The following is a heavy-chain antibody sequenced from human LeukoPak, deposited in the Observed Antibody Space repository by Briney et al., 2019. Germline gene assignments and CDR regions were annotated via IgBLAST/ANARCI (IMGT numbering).Heavy chain of an antibody. V-gene: IGHV4-34*01. J-gene: IGHJ3*02. Sequence: PGGSLRLSCATSGFTFSSYEMNWVRQPPGKGLEWIGEINHSGSTNYNPSLKSRVTISVDTSKNQFSLKLSSVTAADTAVYYCARRLPRWLQPRGHAFDIWGQGTMVTVSS. CDR1: GFTFSSYE. D-gene: IGHD5-24*01. CDR2: INHSGST. CDR3: ARRLPRWLQPRGHAFDI.